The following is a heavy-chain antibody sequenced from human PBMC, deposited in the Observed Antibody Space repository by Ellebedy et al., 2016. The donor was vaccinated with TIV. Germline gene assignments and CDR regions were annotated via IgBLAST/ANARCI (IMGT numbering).Heavy chain of an antibody. D-gene: IGHD5-12*01. J-gene: IGHJ6*03. V-gene: IGHV1-46*01. CDR1: GYTFTGYY. CDR3: ARDKVATTESDHYFYYHMDV. CDR2: INPSGGSV. Sequence: ASVKVSCKASGYTFTGYYMHWVRQAPGQGLEWMGIINPSGGSVSYAQKFQGRVTMTRDRSTSTVYMELRSLRSEDTAVYYCARDKVATTESDHYFYYHMDVWGKGTTVTVSS.